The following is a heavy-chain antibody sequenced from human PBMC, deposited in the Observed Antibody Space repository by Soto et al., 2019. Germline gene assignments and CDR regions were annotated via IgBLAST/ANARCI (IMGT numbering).Heavy chain of an antibody. V-gene: IGHV1-69*13. J-gene: IGHJ6*02. Sequence: SVKVSCKASGGTFSSYAISWVRQAPGEGLEWMGGIIPIFGTANYAQKFQGRVTITADESTSTAYMELSSLRSEDTAVYYCARSTRRVYYYYGMAVWGPGTTVTVS. D-gene: IGHD6-6*01. CDR3: ARSTRRVYYYYGMAV. CDR2: IIPIFGTA. CDR1: GGTFSSYA.